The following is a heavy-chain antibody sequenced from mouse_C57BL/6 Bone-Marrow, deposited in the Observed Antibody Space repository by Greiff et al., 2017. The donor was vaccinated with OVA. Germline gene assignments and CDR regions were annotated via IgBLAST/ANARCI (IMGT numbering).Heavy chain of an antibody. CDR3: ARRRYYGSSYDWYFDV. CDR1: GYTFTDYY. D-gene: IGHD1-1*01. CDR2: INPYNGGT. Sequence: DVKLQESGPVLVKPGASVKMSCKASGYTFTDYYMNWVKQSHGKSLEWIGVINPYNGGTSYNQKFKGKATLTVDKSSSTAYMELNSLTSEDSAVYYCARRRYYGSSYDWYFDVWGTGTTVTVSS. J-gene: IGHJ1*03. V-gene: IGHV1-19*01.